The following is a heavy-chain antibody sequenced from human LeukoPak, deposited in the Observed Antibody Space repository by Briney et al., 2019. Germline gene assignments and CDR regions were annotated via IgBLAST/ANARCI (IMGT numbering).Heavy chain of an antibody. CDR3: AKERSSSFDY. D-gene: IGHD6-13*01. CDR2: ISGSGSSDGGGRT. CDR1: GFTFSSYA. J-gene: IGHJ4*02. V-gene: IGHV3-23*01. Sequence: PGGSLRLSCAASGFTFSSYAMSWVRQAPGKGLEWVSAISGSGSSDGGGRTYYADSVKGRLTISRDNSKNTLYLQMNSLRAEDTAVYYCAKERSSSFDYWGQGTLVTVSS.